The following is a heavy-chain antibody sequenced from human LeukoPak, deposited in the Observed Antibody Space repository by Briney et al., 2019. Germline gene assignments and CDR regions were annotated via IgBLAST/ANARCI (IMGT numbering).Heavy chain of an antibody. J-gene: IGHJ5*02. Sequence: PSETLSLTCAVSYGSISRSYRWSWVRQPPGKGLEWIGEIHHTGSTNYNPSLKSRVTMSVDRSENQFSLNLSSVTAADTAVYYCARGGLRTAIGPWGQGTLVTVSS. D-gene: IGHD4-17*01. CDR3: ARGGLRTAIGP. CDR1: YGSISRSYR. CDR2: IHHTGST. V-gene: IGHV4-4*02.